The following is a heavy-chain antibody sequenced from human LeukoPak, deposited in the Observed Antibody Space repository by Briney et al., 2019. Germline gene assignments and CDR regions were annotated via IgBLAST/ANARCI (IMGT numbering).Heavy chain of an antibody. CDR1: GFTFSGHW. CDR2: INERGTDS. V-gene: IGHV3-74*03. CDR3: AELGITMIGGV. J-gene: IGHJ6*04. D-gene: IGHD3-10*02. Sequence: PGGSLRLSCTASGFTFSGHWIHWVRQAPGMGLVWVSRINERGTDSMYAESVKGRFTISRDNAKNSLYLQMNSLRAEDTAVYYCAELGITMIGGVWGKGTTVTISS.